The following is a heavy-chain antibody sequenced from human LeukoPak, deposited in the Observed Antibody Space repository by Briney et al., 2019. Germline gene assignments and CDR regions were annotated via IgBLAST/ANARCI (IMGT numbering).Heavy chain of an antibody. V-gene: IGHV3-30*18. Sequence: PGGSLRLSCAASGFTFNSYAMHWVRQAPGKGLEWVAVILYDGSNRYYADSVKGRFTISRDNSKNTLYLQMNSLRAEDTAVYYCAKPTVVKGERYYYHYYMDVWGKGTTVTITS. CDR3: AKPTVVKGERYYYHYYMDV. CDR2: ILYDGSNR. J-gene: IGHJ6*03. D-gene: IGHD4-23*01. CDR1: GFTFNSYA.